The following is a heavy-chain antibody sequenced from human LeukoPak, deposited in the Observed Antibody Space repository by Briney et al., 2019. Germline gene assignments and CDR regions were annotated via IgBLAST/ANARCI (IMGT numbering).Heavy chain of an antibody. CDR1: GFXVSSNY. CDR3: TRDLTGTTWSENDY. CDR2: TYTGGST. Sequence: GGSLRLSCAASGFXVSSNYISWVRQAPGKGLEWVSVTYTGGSTNYADSVKGRFTISRDTSKNTLYLQMNNLRADDTARYYCTRDLTGTTWSENDYWGQGTLVTISS. V-gene: IGHV3-53*01. D-gene: IGHD6-13*01. J-gene: IGHJ4*02.